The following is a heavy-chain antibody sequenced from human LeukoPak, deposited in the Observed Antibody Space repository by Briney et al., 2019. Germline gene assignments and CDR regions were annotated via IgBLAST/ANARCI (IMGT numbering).Heavy chain of an antibody. Sequence: GGSLRLSCAASGFTFSDYYMSWIRQAPGKGLEWVSYISSTGTTIYYADSVKGRFTISRDNAKNSLYLQMNSLRVEDTAVYYCARDPYYGGNSVWFDPWGQGTLVTVSS. CDR2: ISSTGTTI. CDR3: ARDPYYGGNSVWFDP. J-gene: IGHJ5*02. D-gene: IGHD4-23*01. CDR1: GFTFSDYY. V-gene: IGHV3-11*04.